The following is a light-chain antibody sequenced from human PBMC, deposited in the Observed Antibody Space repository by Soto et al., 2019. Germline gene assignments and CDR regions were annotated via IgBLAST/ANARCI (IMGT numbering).Light chain of an antibody. CDR3: QQYNSYSPT. CDR2: KMS. J-gene: IGKJ1*01. Sequence: DIQMTQSPSTLFASVGDTVTITCRASQSISAWLAWYQQRPGKAPKLLIYKMSASERGVPSRFSGSGSGTEFTLTISSLQPEDFATYYCQQYNSYSPTFGQGTRVEIK. V-gene: IGKV1-5*03. CDR1: QSISAW.